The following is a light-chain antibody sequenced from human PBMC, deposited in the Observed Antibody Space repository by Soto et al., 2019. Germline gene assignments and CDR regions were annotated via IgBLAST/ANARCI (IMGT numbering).Light chain of an antibody. CDR3: QQYGSLPLT. CDR1: QSVTSSY. J-gene: IGKJ4*01. Sequence: EIVLTQSPGTLSLSPGERATLSCWSSQSVTSSYLAWYQQKPGQAPRPLIYGASSRATGIPDRFSGSGSGTDFTLTISRREAEDFAVSYCQQYGSLPLTFGGGTKVEIK. V-gene: IGKV3-20*01. CDR2: GAS.